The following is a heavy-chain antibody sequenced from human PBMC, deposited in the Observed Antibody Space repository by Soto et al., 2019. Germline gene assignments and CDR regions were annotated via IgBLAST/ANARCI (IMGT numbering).Heavy chain of an antibody. CDR1: GFTFSRQA. CDR3: ATGFLGLCTGGNCPLDY. V-gene: IGHV3-33*01. Sequence: QVQLVESGGGVVQPERSLRLSCAASGFTFSRQAMHWVRQAPGRGLEWVAVIWYHGVDKYYADSVKGRCTISRDNSKNTVSLQMSSLRGEDTAVYYCATGFLGLCTGGNCPLDYWGQGSMVTVSS. CDR2: IWYHGVDK. D-gene: IGHD2-15*01. J-gene: IGHJ4*02.